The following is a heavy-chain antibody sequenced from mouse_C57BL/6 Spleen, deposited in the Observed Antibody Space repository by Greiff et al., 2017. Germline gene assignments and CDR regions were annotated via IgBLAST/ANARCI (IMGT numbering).Heavy chain of an antibody. CDR1: GFTFSDYY. D-gene: IGHD1-1*01. CDR2: INYDGSST. V-gene: IGHV5-16*01. CDR3: ARASLTDAMDY. J-gene: IGHJ4*01. Sequence: EVKLMESEGGLVQPGSSMKLSCTASGFTFSDYYMAWVRQVPEKGLEWVANINYDGSSTYYLDSLKSRFIISRDNAKNILYLQMSSLKSEDTATYYCARASLTDAMDYWGQGTSVTVSS.